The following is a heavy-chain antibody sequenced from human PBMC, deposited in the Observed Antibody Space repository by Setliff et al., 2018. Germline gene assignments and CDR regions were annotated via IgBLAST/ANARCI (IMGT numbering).Heavy chain of an antibody. D-gene: IGHD3-16*01. J-gene: IGHJ4*02. V-gene: IGHV3-7*01. CDR2: IKKDGSET. CDR1: GFTFSTYW. CDR3: ATSNDYLDY. Sequence: GGSLRLSCAASGFTFSTYWMTWVRQAPGKGLECVANIKKDGSETHYVDSVKGRFIISRDNAKNSVYLQMNSLRVEDTAVYYCATSNDYLDYWGQGTLVTVSS.